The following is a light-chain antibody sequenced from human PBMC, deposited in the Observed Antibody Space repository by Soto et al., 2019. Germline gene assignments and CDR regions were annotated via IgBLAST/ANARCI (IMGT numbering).Light chain of an antibody. CDR3: SSYSGISHWV. J-gene: IGLJ3*02. CDR1: SSDIGAYDY. Sequence: QSALTQPASVSRTPGQSITISCTRTSSDIGAYDYVSWYQQHPGKAPKLMIYKVTSRPSGVSIRFSGSKSGSAASLTISGLQAEDEADYYCSSYSGISHWVFGGGTKLTVL. CDR2: KVT. V-gene: IGLV2-14*01.